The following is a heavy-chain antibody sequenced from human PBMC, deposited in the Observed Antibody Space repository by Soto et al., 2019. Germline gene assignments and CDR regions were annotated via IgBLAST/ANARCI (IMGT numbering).Heavy chain of an antibody. D-gene: IGHD3-9*01. V-gene: IGHV3-23*01. CDR3: ARVVRYFDTPYGMDV. J-gene: IGHJ6*02. Sequence: EGQLLESGEGLVQPGGSLKLSCAASGFTFSNYAMSWVRHARGKGLEWVSGIGGSGSNTYYADSVKGRFTISRDNSKNTLFLQMNSLRAEDTADDYCARVVRYFDTPYGMDVWGQGTTVTVSS. CDR1: GFTFSNYA. CDR2: IGGSGSNT.